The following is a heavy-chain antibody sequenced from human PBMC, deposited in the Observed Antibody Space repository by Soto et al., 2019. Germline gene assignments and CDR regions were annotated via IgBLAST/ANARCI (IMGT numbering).Heavy chain of an antibody. CDR3: ARAYYYGSGRRYYYYYSMDV. V-gene: IGHV4-34*01. J-gene: IGHJ6*03. D-gene: IGHD3-10*01. Sequence: RLPLEKGLEWIGEINHSGSTNYNPSLKSRVTISVDTSKNQFSLKLSSVTAADTAVYYCARAYYYGSGRRYYYYYSMDVWGKGTTVT. CDR2: INHSGST.